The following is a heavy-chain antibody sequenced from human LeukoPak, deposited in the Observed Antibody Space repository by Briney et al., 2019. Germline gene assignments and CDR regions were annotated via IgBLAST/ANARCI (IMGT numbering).Heavy chain of an antibody. V-gene: IGHV3-23*01. CDR2: ISDSGGYT. Sequence: PGGSLRLSCAASGFTFSSYVMSWVRQAPGKGLEWVSTISDSGGYTYYADSVKGRFTISRDNSKNTLSLQMNSLRVEDTAVYYCAREKGRGVISPYYDYWGQGTLVTVS. D-gene: IGHD3-10*01. CDR1: GFTFSSYV. J-gene: IGHJ4*02. CDR3: AREKGRGVISPYYDY.